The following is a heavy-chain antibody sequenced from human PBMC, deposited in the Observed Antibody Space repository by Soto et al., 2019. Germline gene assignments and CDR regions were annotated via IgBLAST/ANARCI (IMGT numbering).Heavy chain of an antibody. CDR1: GFTFSSYW. CDR2: IKQDGSEK. V-gene: IGHV3-7*04. D-gene: IGHD6-19*01. Sequence: EVQLLESGGGLVQHGGSLRLSCAGSGFTFSSYWMNWVRQAPGKGLEWVANIKQDGSEKYYVDSVKGRFSISRDNAQNSMYLQMNSLRAEDTAVYYCAGGTGWLIDYWGQGTLVTVSS. J-gene: IGHJ4*02. CDR3: AGGTGWLIDY.